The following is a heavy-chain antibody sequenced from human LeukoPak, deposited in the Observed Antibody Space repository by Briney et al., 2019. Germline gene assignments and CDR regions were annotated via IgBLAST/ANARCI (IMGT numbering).Heavy chain of an antibody. CDR1: GGSISSGGYY. CDR2: IYHSGST. J-gene: IGHJ4*02. CDR3: ARYYGGNSCPDY. Sequence: PSQTLSLTCTVSGGSISSGGYYWSWIRQPPGKGLEWIGYIYHSGSTYYNPSLKSRVTISVDRSKNQFSLKLSSVTAADTAVYYCARYYGGNSCPDYWGQGTLVTVSS. V-gene: IGHV4-30-2*01. D-gene: IGHD4-23*01.